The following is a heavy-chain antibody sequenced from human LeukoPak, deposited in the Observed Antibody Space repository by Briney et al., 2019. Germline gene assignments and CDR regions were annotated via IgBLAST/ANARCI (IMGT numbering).Heavy chain of an antibody. Sequence: PGGSLRLSCAASGFTVSSNYMSWVRQAPGKGLEWVSVIYSGGSTYYADSVKGRFTISRDNSKNTLYLQMNSLRAEDTAVYYCAGDAYRFYYGMDVWGQGTTVTVSS. CDR2: IYSGGST. J-gene: IGHJ6*02. CDR1: GFTVSSNY. V-gene: IGHV3-53*01. D-gene: IGHD5-18*01. CDR3: AGDAYRFYYGMDV.